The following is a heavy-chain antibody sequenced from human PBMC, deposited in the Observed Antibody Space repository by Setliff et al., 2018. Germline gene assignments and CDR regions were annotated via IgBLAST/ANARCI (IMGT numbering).Heavy chain of an antibody. V-gene: IGHV3-21*01. CDR3: ARGGDYCGGECYIPPPDSY. CDR2: ISSSSSYV. CDR1: GFSFSSYS. J-gene: IGHJ4*02. D-gene: IGHD2-21*01. Sequence: SCAASGFSFSSYSLNWVRQAPGKGLEWVSSISSSSSYVYYADSVRGRFTISRDISKNTLYLQMNSLRPEDTAVYYCARGGDYCGGECYIPPPDSYWGQGTLVTVSS.